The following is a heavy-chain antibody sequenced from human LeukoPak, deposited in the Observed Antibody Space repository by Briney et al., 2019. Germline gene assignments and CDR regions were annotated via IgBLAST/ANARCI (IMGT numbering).Heavy chain of an antibody. CDR1: GFTFDDFG. Sequence: GSLRPSCAASGFTFDDFGMSWVRQAPGKGLGWVSGINWNGGSTGYADSVKGRFTISRDNAKNSLYLQMNSLRAEDTALYYCARARSYYGDYFDYWGQGTLVTVSS. CDR3: ARARSYYGDYFDY. J-gene: IGHJ4*02. D-gene: IGHD1-26*01. V-gene: IGHV3-20*04. CDR2: INWNGGST.